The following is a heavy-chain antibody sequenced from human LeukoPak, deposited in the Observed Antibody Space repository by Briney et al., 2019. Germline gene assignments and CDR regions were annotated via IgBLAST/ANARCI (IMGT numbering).Heavy chain of an antibody. V-gene: IGHV3-48*01. Sequence: GGSLRLSCAASGFTFSTYSMHWVRQAPGKGLEWVSSISVSRSSIYYADSVKGRFTISRDNAKNSLYLQLNTLRAEDTAVYYCAKRQYYYYYMDVWGKGTTVTVSS. CDR3: AKRQYYYYYMDV. J-gene: IGHJ6*03. CDR1: GFTFSTYS. CDR2: ISVSRSSI.